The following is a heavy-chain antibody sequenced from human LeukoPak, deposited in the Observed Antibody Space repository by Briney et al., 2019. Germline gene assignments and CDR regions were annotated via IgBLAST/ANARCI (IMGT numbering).Heavy chain of an antibody. CDR1: GGSISSGGYS. CDR3: ARAAFRYSGYDLPLDSYGMDV. Sequence: PSETLSLTCAVSGGSISSGGYSWSWIRQPPGKGLEWIGYIYHSGSTYYNPSLKSRVTISVDRSKNQFSLKLSSVTAADTAAYYCARAAFRYSGYDLPLDSYGMDVWGQGTTVTVSS. V-gene: IGHV4-30-2*01. J-gene: IGHJ6*02. CDR2: IYHSGST. D-gene: IGHD5-12*01.